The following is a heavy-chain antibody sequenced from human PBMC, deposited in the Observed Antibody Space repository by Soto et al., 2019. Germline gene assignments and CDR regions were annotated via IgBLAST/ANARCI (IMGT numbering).Heavy chain of an antibody. CDR2: IIPLFGTA. Sequence: QVQLVQSGADVKKPGSSVKVSCQASGVTFSSETLGWVRQAPGQGLEWVGGIIPLFGTASYAQKFQGRVTRTADESTSTVYTELSSLRSDDTAVYFCATELGENPASPFDAWGQGPLVTVSS. CDR3: ATELGENPASPFDA. D-gene: IGHD3-10*01. J-gene: IGHJ4*02. CDR1: GVTFSSET. V-gene: IGHV1-69*01.